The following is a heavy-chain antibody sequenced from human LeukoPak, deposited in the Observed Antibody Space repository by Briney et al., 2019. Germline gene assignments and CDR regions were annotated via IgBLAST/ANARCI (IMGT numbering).Heavy chain of an antibody. D-gene: IGHD2-2*02. Sequence: SETLSLTCTVSGGSISSYYRSWIRQPPGKGLEWIGYIYYSGSTYYNPSLKSRVTISVDTSKNQFSLKLSSVTAADTAVYYCARYYCSSTRCYTSRFDSWGLGTLVTVSS. CDR1: GGSISSYY. V-gene: IGHV4-59*01. CDR2: IYYSGST. J-gene: IGHJ4*02. CDR3: ARYYCSSTRCYTSRFDS.